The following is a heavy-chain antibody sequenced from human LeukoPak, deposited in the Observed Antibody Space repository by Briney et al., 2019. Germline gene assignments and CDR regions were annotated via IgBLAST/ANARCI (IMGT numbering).Heavy chain of an antibody. CDR3: ASPYDSTDAFDI. CDR1: GYTFTGYY. D-gene: IGHD3-22*01. Sequence: GASVKVSCKASGYTFTGYYMHWVRQAPGQGLEWMGWINPNSGGTNYAQKFQGRVTMTRDTSISTAYMELRSLRSDDTAVYYCASPYDSTDAFDIWGQGTMVTVSS. V-gene: IGHV1-2*02. CDR2: INPNSGGT. J-gene: IGHJ3*02.